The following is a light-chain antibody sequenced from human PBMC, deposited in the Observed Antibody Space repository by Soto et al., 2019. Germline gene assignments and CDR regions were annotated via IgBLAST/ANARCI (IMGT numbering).Light chain of an antibody. CDR3: QQYDSSPPGT. V-gene: IGKV3-20*01. CDR2: GAS. J-gene: IGKJ1*01. Sequence: ENVLTQSPGTLSLSPGERATLFCRASQSVSSSSLAWYQQKPGQAPRLLMYGASSRATGIPDRFSGSGSGTDFTLTISRLEPEDFAVYYCQQYDSSPPGTFGQGTKVDI. CDR1: QSVSSSS.